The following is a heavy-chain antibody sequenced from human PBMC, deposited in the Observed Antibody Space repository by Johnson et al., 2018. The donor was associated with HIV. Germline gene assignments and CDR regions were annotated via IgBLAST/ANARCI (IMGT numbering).Heavy chain of an antibody. CDR2: ISSDGSNT. V-gene: IGHV3-30*18. D-gene: IGHD1-26*01. CDR1: GFTFSAYG. J-gene: IGHJ3*02. Sequence: QVQLLESGGGLVKPGGSLRLSCAASGFTFSAYGMYWVRQAPGKGLDWVTLISSDGSNTYYADSVKGRFTVSRDNVENTLYLQMNSLRAEDTAVYYCAKGIGSGSYDAFDIWGQGTMVTVSS. CDR3: AKGIGSGSYDAFDI.